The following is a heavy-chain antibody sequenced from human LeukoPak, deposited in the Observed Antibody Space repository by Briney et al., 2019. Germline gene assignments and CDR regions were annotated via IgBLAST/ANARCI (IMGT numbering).Heavy chain of an antibody. V-gene: IGHV3-73*01. CDR2: IRSKANSYAT. CDR1: GFTFSGSA. CDR3: TRADYGDFSY. Sequence: GGSLRLPCAASGFTFSGSAMQWVRQASGKGLEWVGRIRSKANSYATAYAASVTGRFTISRDDSKNTAYLQMNSLKTEDTAVYYCTRADYGDFSYWGQGTLVTVSS. D-gene: IGHD4-17*01. J-gene: IGHJ4*02.